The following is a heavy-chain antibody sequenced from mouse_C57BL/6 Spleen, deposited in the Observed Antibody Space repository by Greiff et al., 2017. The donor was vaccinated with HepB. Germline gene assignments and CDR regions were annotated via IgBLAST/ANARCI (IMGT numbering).Heavy chain of an antibody. Sequence: EVKLMESGGGLVKPGGSLKLSCAASGFTFSSYAMSWVRQTPEKRLEWVATISDGGSYTYYPDNVKGRFTISRDNAKNNLYLQMSHLKSEDTAMYYCARDGLGRDYYAMDYWGQGTSVTVSS. V-gene: IGHV5-4*01. CDR3: ARDGLGRDYYAMDY. J-gene: IGHJ4*01. D-gene: IGHD4-1*01. CDR1: GFTFSSYA. CDR2: ISDGGSYT.